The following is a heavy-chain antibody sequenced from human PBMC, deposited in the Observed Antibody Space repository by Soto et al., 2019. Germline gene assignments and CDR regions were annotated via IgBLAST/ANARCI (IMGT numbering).Heavy chain of an antibody. V-gene: IGHV4-61*01. D-gene: IGHD2-2*01. CDR2: IYYSGST. CDR1: GGSVSSGSYY. Sequence: PSETLSLTCTVSGGSVSSGSYYWSWIRQPPGKGLEWIGYIYYSGSTNYNPSLKSRVTISVDTSKNQFSLKLSSVTAADTAVYYCARADIVLVPGLGYYYYGLAVWGQGTTVPVSS. J-gene: IGHJ6*02. CDR3: ARADIVLVPGLGYYYYGLAV.